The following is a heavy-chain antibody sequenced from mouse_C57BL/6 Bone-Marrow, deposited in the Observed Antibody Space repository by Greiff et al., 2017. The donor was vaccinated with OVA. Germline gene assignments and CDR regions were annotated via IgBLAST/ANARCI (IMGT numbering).Heavy chain of an antibody. CDR2: ISDGGSYT. D-gene: IGHD1-1*01. J-gene: IGHJ4*01. V-gene: IGHV5-4*01. CDR1: GFTFSSYA. CDR3: ARDRGTYYGSHHYAMDY. Sequence: EVKLVESGGGLVKPGGSLKLSCAASGFTFSSYAMSWVRQTPEKRLEWVATISDGGSYTYYPDNVKGRFTITRDNAKNNLYLQMSHLKSEDTAMYYCARDRGTYYGSHHYAMDYWGQGTSVTVSS.